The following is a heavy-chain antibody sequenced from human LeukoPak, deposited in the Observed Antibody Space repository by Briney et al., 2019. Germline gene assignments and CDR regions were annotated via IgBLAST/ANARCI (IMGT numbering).Heavy chain of an antibody. Sequence: PSETLSLTCTVSDFSISRGYYWGWIRQPPGKGLECIGTIYHSGTTYYSPSLKTRVTISVDTSKNHFSLKLSSVTAADTAVYYCARAPPFPNYYYYMDVWGKGTTVTISS. CDR2: IYHSGTT. J-gene: IGHJ6*03. CDR1: DFSISRGYY. CDR3: ARAPPFPNYYYYMDV. V-gene: IGHV4-38-2*02.